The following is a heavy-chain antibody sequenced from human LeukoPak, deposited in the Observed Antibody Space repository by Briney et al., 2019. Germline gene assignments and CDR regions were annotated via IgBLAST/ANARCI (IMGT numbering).Heavy chain of an antibody. Sequence: ASVKVSCKASGYTFTGYYMHWVRQAPGQGVEWMGWINPNSGGTNYAQKFQGRVTMTRDTSISTAYMELSRLRSDDTAVYYCARTLTTVTTILGYWGQGTLVTVSS. CDR2: INPNSGGT. J-gene: IGHJ4*02. D-gene: IGHD4-17*01. CDR1: GYTFTGYY. CDR3: ARTLTTVTTILGY. V-gene: IGHV1-2*02.